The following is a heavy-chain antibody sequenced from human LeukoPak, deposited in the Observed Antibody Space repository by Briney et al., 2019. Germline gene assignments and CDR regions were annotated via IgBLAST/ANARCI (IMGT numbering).Heavy chain of an antibody. CDR3: TTELFCSGGSCYYFDY. D-gene: IGHD2-15*01. V-gene: IGHV3-15*01. CDR1: GFTFSNAW. CDR2: IKSKTDGGTT. J-gene: IGHJ4*02. Sequence: KPGGSLRLSCAASGFTFSNAWMSWVRQAPGKGLEWVGRIKSKTDGGTTDYAAPVKGRFTISRNDSKNTLYLQMNSLKTEDTAVYYCTTELFCSGGSCYYFDYWGQGTLVTVSS.